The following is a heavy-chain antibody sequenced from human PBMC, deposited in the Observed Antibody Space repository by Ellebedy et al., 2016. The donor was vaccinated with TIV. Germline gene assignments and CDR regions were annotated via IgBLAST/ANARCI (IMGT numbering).Heavy chain of an antibody. D-gene: IGHD5-18*01. Sequence: GESLKISCAASGFTFSSYWMSWVRQAPGKGLEWVANIKQDGSEKYYVDSVKGRFTISRDNAKNSLYLQMNSLRAEDTAVYYCANAYSYGSSLDYWGQGTLVTVSS. J-gene: IGHJ4*02. V-gene: IGHV3-7*01. CDR3: ANAYSYGSSLDY. CDR1: GFTFSSYW. CDR2: IKQDGSEK.